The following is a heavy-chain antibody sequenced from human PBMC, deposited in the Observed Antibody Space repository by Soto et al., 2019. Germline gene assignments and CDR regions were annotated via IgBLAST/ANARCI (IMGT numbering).Heavy chain of an antibody. J-gene: IGHJ6*02. CDR1: GFTFSSYW. CDR3: ARDWDNWNSYYYGMDV. Sequence: EVQLVESGGGLVQPGGSLRLSCAASGFTFSSYWMSWVRQAPGKGLEWVANIKQDGSEKYYVDSVKGRFTISRDNAKNSLYLQMNSLRAEDTAVYYCARDWDNWNSYYYGMDVWGQGTTVTVSS. CDR2: IKQDGSEK. V-gene: IGHV3-7*03. D-gene: IGHD1-20*01.